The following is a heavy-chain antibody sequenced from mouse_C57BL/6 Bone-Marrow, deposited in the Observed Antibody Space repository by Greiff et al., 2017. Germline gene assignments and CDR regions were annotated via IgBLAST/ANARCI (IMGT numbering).Heavy chain of an antibody. CDR2: ISSGGSYT. CDR3: ARHEGSSYISFAY. CDR1: GFTFSSYG. Sequence: EVQGVESGGDLVKPGGSLKLSCAASGFTFSSYGMSWVRQTPDKRLEWVATISSGGSYTYYPDSVKGRFTISRDNAKNTLYLQMSSLKSEDTAMYYCARHEGSSYISFAYWGQGTLVTVSA. J-gene: IGHJ3*01. V-gene: IGHV5-6*01. D-gene: IGHD1-1*01.